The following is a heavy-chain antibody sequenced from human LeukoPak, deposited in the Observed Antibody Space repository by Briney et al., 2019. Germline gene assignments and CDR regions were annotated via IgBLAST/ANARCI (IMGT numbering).Heavy chain of an antibody. J-gene: IGHJ4*02. Sequence: PSETLSLTCTVSGGSISSYYWSWIRQPAGKGLEWIGRIYTSGSTNYNPSLKSRVTMSVDTSKNQFSLKLSSVTAADTAVYYCARGAPATYSSGWYIDYWGQGTLVTVSS. V-gene: IGHV4-4*07. CDR3: ARGAPATYSSGWYIDY. CDR2: IYTSGST. CDR1: GGSISSYY. D-gene: IGHD6-19*01.